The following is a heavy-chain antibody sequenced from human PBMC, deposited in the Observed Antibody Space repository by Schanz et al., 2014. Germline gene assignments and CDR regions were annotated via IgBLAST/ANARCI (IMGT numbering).Heavy chain of an antibody. V-gene: IGHV4-39*01. Sequence: QLQLQESGPGLVKPSETLSLTCTVSGGSISSSSYFWGWIRQPPGKGLEWIGSIYHSGSTYNNPPLKCRVTMSVDTTKTQFSLKLYSVTAADTALYYCARHMGRLSSSRGNYFDYWGQGTLVTVSS. D-gene: IGHD6-13*01. CDR3: ARHMGRLSSSRGNYFDY. CDR1: GGSISSSSYF. J-gene: IGHJ4*02. CDR2: IYHSGST.